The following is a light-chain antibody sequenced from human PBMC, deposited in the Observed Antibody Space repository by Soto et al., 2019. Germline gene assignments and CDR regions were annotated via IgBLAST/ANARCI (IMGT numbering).Light chain of an antibody. CDR1: QAISSY. V-gene: IGKV1-27*01. CDR3: HNYNQAST. Sequence: DIQLTQSPSSLSASVGDRVTITCRASQAISSYLAWYQQKPGKVPELLIYGTFTWQSAAPSRFSGSGSGSEFALTTSSAQPGDVATYYGHNYNQASTCGVGTKVEIK. J-gene: IGKJ4*01. CDR2: GTF.